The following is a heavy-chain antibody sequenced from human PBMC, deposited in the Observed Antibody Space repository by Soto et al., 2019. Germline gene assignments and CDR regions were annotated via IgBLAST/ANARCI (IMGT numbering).Heavy chain of an antibody. Sequence: HPGGSLRLSCAASGFTFSNYAMNWVRQAPGKGLEWVSGISGSGSSTYYADSVKGRFTISRDNSKNRMYLQVHSLRAEDTAAYYCAKAVTISGSFYYGMDVWGQGTTVTSP. D-gene: IGHD3-3*01. V-gene: IGHV3-23*01. CDR2: ISGSGSST. J-gene: IGHJ6*02. CDR3: AKAVTISGSFYYGMDV. CDR1: GFTFSNYA.